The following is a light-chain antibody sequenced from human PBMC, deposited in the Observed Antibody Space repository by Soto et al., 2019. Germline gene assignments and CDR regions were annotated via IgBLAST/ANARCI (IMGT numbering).Light chain of an antibody. V-gene: IGKV1-12*01. Sequence: DIQMTQSPSSVSVSVGDRVTLTCRASQGISSWLVWYQQKPGKAPRLLMYAASNMQSGIPSRFSGSGSGTEFTLTISSLQPEDFAVYYCQQYNSLPLTFGGGTKVDIK. CDR3: QQYNSLPLT. J-gene: IGKJ4*01. CDR2: AAS. CDR1: QGISSW.